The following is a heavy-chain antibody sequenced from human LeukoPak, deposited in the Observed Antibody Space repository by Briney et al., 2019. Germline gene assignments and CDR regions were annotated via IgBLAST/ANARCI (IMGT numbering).Heavy chain of an antibody. D-gene: IGHD4-23*01. Sequence: GGSLRLSCAASGFTFSDYYMSWIRQAPGKGLEWVSYISSSSGYTDYADSVKGRITISRDNAKNSLYLQMNSLRAEDTAVYYCARYGGNGVDYWGQGTLVTVFS. CDR3: ARYGGNGVDY. CDR2: ISSSSGYT. V-gene: IGHV3-11*03. J-gene: IGHJ4*02. CDR1: GFTFSDYY.